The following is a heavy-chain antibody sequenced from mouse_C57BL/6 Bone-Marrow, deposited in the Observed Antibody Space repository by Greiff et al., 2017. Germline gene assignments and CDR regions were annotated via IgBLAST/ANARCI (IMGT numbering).Heavy chain of an antibody. J-gene: IGHJ4*01. D-gene: IGHD1-1*01. CDR1: GYTFTDYE. CDR3: TRDYYGSSHYYARDY. CDR2: IDPETGGT. Sequence: VQLQESGAELVRPGASVTLSCKASGYTFTDYEMHWVKQTPVHGLEWIGAIDPETGGTAYNQKFKGKAILTADKSSSTAYMELRSLTSEDSAVYYCTRDYYGSSHYYARDYWGQGTSVTVSS. V-gene: IGHV1-15*01.